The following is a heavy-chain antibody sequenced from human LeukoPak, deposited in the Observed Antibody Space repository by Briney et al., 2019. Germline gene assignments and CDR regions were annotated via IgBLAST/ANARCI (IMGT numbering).Heavy chain of an antibody. J-gene: IGHJ6*03. Sequence: PGGSLRLSCAASGFTFSSYSVNWVRQAPGKGLEWVSSITSSSSYIYYADSVKGRFTISRDNAKNSLYLQMNSLRAEDTAVYYCARDQYDILTGYYYYMDVWGKGTTVTISS. D-gene: IGHD3-9*01. CDR2: ITSSSSYI. V-gene: IGHV3-21*04. CDR3: ARDQYDILTGYYYYMDV. CDR1: GFTFSSYS.